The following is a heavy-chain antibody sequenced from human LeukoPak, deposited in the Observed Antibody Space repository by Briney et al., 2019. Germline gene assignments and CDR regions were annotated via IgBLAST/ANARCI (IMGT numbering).Heavy chain of an antibody. V-gene: IGHV4-34*01. Sequence: NPSETLSLTCAVYGGSFSGYYWSWIRQPPGKGLEWIGEINHSGSTNYNPSLKSRVTISVDTSKNQFSLKLSSVTAADTAVYYCASISDSGSYFYFFYWGQGTLVTVSS. D-gene: IGHD1-26*01. CDR1: GGSFSGYY. CDR3: ASISDSGSYFYFFY. CDR2: INHSGST. J-gene: IGHJ4*02.